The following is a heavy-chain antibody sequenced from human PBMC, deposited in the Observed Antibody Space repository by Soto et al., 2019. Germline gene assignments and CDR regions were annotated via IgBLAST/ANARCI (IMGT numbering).Heavy chain of an antibody. CDR1: GYSFTSYY. CDR3: ARGGGVGQFFYYSVMDV. Sequence: VLLKRYWKRSGYSFTSYYRHWVRKDNGQGLEWMGIINPSGGSTSYAQKFQGRVTMTRDTSTSTVYMELSSLRSEDTAVYYCARGGGVGQFFYYSVMDVWGQGTTVTVSS. J-gene: IGHJ6*02. V-gene: IGHV1-46*01. CDR2: INPSGGST. D-gene: IGHD3-3*01.